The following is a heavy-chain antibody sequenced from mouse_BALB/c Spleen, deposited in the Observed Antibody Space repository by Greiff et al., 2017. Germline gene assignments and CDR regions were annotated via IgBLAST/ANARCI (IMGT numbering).Heavy chain of an antibody. CDR3: ARGGGYYGNLFAY. CDR2: ILPGSGST. J-gene: IGHJ3*01. D-gene: IGHD2-1*01. Sequence: QVQLQQSGAELMKPGASVKISCKATGYTFSSYWIEWVKQRPGHGLEWIGEILPGSGSTNYNEKFKGKATFTADTSSNTAYMQLSSLTSEDSAVYYCARGGGYYGNLFAYWGQGTLVTVSA. V-gene: IGHV1-9*01. CDR1: GYTFSSYW.